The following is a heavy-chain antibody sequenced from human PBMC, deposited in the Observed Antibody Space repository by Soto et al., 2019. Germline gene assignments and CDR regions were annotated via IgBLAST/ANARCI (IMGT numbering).Heavy chain of an antibody. CDR1: GGSISSYY. J-gene: IGHJ4*02. V-gene: IGHV4-59*08. CDR2: IYYSGST. Sequence: PETLSLTCTVSGGSISSYYWSWIRQPPGKGLEWIGYIYYSGSTNYNPSLKSRVTISVDTSKNQFSLKLSSVTAADTAVYYCARNTIVGQSTKFEYWGQGTLVTVSS. D-gene: IGHD3-16*02. CDR3: ARNTIVGQSTKFEY.